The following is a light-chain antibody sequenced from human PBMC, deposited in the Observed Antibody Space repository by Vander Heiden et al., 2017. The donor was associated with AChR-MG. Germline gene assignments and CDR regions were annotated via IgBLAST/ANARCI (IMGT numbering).Light chain of an antibody. Sequence: SYELTQPPSVSVSPGQTASITCSGDKLGDKYACWYQQKPGQSPVLVICQDSKRPSGIPERFSGSNSGNTATLTISGTQAMDEADYYCQAWDSSTVLFGGGTKLTGL. CDR1: KLGDKY. V-gene: IGLV3-1*01. CDR2: QDS. CDR3: QAWDSSTVL. J-gene: IGLJ2*01.